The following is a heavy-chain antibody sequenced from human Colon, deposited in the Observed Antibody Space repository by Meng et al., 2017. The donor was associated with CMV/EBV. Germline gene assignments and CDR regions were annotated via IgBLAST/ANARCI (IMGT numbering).Heavy chain of an antibody. CDR1: GGFLSGYY. V-gene: IGHV4-34*01. CDR3: AREAGPFFGVIVYDS. D-gene: IGHD3-3*01. CDR2: INQSGST. J-gene: IGHJ4*02. Sequence: QQWGAGRLRTAEALCPPCRILGGFLSGYYWTWIRQSPGKGLEWIGEINQSGSTNYNPSLKRRVTVSVDTSKNQFSLRVTSVTAADSALYYCAREAGPFFGVIVYDSWGQGTLVTVSS.